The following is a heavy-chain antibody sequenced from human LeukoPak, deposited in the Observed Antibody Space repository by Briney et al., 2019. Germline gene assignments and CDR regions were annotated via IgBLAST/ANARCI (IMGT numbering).Heavy chain of an antibody. Sequence: GGSLRLSCAASGFTFSSYAMSWVRQAPGKGLEWVSAISGSGGSTYYADSVKGRFTISRDNSKNTLYLQMNSLRAEDTAVYYCAKGGHGDPYYYYGIDVWGQGTTVTVSS. V-gene: IGHV3-23*01. CDR3: AKGGHGDPYYYYGIDV. CDR2: ISGSGGST. D-gene: IGHD5-24*01. CDR1: GFTFSSYA. J-gene: IGHJ6*02.